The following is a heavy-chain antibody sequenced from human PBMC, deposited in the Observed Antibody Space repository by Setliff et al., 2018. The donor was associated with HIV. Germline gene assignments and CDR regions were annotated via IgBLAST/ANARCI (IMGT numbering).Heavy chain of an antibody. CDR2: IYSGGST. Sequence: SLRLSCAASGFTVSSNYMSWVRQAPGKGLEWVSVIYSGGSTNYADFVKGRFTISRDSSKNTLDLQMNSLRGGDTAVYYCARVSGYGLRGFDPWGQGTLVTVSS. D-gene: IGHD5-12*01. V-gene: IGHV3-66*02. J-gene: IGHJ5*02. CDR3: ARVSGYGLRGFDP. CDR1: GFTVSSNY.